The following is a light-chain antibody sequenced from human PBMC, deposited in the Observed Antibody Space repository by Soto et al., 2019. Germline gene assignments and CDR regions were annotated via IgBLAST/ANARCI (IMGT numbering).Light chain of an antibody. CDR2: KAS. J-gene: IGKJ4*01. CDR1: QTINRW. V-gene: IGKV1-5*03. CDR3: LQYIHYPLT. Sequence: DIQMTQSPSTLSASVGDRVTITCRASQTINRWLAWYQQKPGKAPKLLIHKASTLQGGVPSRFSGSASETEFTLTISSLQPDDFATYFCLQYIHYPLTFGGVTKVEIK.